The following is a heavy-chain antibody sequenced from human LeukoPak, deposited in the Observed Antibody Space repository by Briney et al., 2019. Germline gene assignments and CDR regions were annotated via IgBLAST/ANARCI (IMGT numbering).Heavy chain of an antibody. CDR3: ARNVLRYFDWLPRQDY. CDR1: GYTFTSYG. CDR2: ISAYNGNT. V-gene: IGHV1-18*01. J-gene: IGHJ4*02. Sequence: ASVKVSCKASGYTFTSYGISWVRQAPGQGLEWMGWISAYNGNTNYAQKLQGSVTMTTDTSTSTAYMELRSLRSDDTAVYYCARNVLRYFDWLPRQDYWGQGTLVTVSS. D-gene: IGHD3-9*01.